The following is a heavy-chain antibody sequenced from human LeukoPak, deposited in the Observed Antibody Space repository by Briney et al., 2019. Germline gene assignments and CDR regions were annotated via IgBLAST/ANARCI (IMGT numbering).Heavy chain of an antibody. J-gene: IGHJ6*02. D-gene: IGHD2-2*01. CDR3: ARDEYCSSTSCYGRYYYYGMDV. CDR1: GGTFSSYA. CDR2: IIPILVTA. Sequence: ASVKVSCKASGGTFSSYAISWVRQAPGQGLEWMGGIIPILVTANYAQKFQGRVTITAAESPRTAYMELSSLRSEDTAVYYCARDEYCSSTSCYGRYYYYGMDVWGQGTTVPVSS. V-gene: IGHV1-69*13.